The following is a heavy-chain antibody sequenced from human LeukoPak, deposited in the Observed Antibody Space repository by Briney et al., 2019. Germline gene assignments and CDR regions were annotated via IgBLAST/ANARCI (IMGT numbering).Heavy chain of an antibody. CDR1: GFIFNKYW. D-gene: IGHD3-10*01. CDR2: IKQDGSEK. CDR3: ARDEGRGVINY. V-gene: IGHV3-7*01. J-gene: IGHJ4*02. Sequence: GGSLRLSCAASGFIFNKYWMSWVRQAPGKGLEWVANIKQDGSEKYYVDSVKGRFTISRDNAKNSLYLQMNSLRAEDTAVYYCARDEGRGVINYWGQGTLVTVSS.